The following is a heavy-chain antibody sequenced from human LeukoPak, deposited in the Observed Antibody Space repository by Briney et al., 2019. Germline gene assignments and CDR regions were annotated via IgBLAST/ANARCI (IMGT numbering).Heavy chain of an antibody. J-gene: IGHJ4*02. Sequence: PSQTLSLTCAVSGGSISSYYWSWIRQPPGKGLEWIGYIYYSGSTNYNPSLKSRVTISVDTSKNQFSLKLSSVTAADTAVYYCARAPYDYVWGSYRYYFDYWGQGTLVTVSP. V-gene: IGHV4-59*01. CDR3: ARAPYDYVWGSYRYYFDY. D-gene: IGHD3-16*02. CDR1: GGSISSYY. CDR2: IYYSGST.